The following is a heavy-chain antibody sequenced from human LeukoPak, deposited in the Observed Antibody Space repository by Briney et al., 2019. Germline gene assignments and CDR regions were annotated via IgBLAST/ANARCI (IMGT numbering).Heavy chain of an antibody. D-gene: IGHD3-3*01. V-gene: IGHV3-23*01. J-gene: IGHJ3*02. CDR1: GFTFSSYA. CDR2: ISGSGGST. Sequence: GGSLRLSCAASGFTFSSYAMSWVRQAPGKGLEWVSAISGSGGSTYYADSVKGRFTISRDNSKNTLYLQMNSLRAEDTAVYYCAKASTIFGVVIDAFDIWGQGTMVTVSS. CDR3: AKASTIFGVVIDAFDI.